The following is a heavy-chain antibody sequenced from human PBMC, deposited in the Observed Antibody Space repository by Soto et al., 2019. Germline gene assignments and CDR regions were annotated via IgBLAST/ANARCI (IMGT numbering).Heavy chain of an antibody. V-gene: IGHV3-30-3*01. Sequence: GGSLRLSCAASGFTFSSYAMHWVLQAPGKGLEWVAVISYDGSNKYYADSVKGRFTISRDNSKNTLYLQMNSLRLEDTAVYYCAIWVSSGWPDYWGQGTLVTVSS. CDR3: AIWVSSGWPDY. CDR1: GFTFSSYA. CDR2: ISYDGSNK. D-gene: IGHD6-19*01. J-gene: IGHJ4*02.